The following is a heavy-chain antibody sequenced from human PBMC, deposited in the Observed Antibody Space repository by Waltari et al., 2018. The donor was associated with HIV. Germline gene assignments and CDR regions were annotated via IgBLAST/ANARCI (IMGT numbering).Heavy chain of an antibody. CDR2: IKQDGSEK. J-gene: IGHJ5*02. V-gene: IGHV3-7*01. D-gene: IGHD1-26*01. Sequence: EVQLVESGGGLVQHGGSLRLPVAASVFTCGINGRSLLRQAPGKGLGWWASIKQDGSEKHYAESVRGRFTISRDNTKNSLYLQMNSLRAEDTAVYYCAKYSGSYWGAHNWFDPWGQGTLVTVSS. CDR1: VFTCGING. CDR3: AKYSGSYWGAHNWFDP.